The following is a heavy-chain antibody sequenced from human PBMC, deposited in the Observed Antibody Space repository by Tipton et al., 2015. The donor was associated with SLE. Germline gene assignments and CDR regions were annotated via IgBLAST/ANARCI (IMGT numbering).Heavy chain of an antibody. D-gene: IGHD2-8*02. V-gene: IGHV3-9*01. Sequence: SLRLSCAASGFIFSNFAFGWVRQAPGKGLAWLSGISWHGDTFYADSVKGRFTISRDNAKNSLSLQMNSLRTEDTALYFCAKDILGLGYCTGLADWGQGTLVIVSS. CDR3: AKDILGLGYCTGLAD. CDR1: GFIFSNFA. CDR2: ISWHGDT. J-gene: IGHJ4*02.